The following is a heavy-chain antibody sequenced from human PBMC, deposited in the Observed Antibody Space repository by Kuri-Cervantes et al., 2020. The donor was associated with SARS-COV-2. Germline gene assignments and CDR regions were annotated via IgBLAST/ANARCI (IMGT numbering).Heavy chain of an antibody. D-gene: IGHD5-24*01. V-gene: IGHV4-34*01. CDR3: ARGPGYNGYYYMDV. Sequence: SETLSLTCAVYGGSFNNYYWSWIRQPPGKGLEWIGEINHSGGTNYNPSLKSRVTISVDTSKNQFSLRMRSVTAADTAIYYCARGPGYNGYYYMDVWGNGTTVTVSS. CDR1: GGSFNNYY. J-gene: IGHJ6*03. CDR2: INHSGGT.